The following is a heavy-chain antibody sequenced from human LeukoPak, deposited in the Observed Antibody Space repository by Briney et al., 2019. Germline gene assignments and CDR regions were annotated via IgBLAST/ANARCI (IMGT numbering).Heavy chain of an antibody. V-gene: IGHV1-8*01. Sequence: ASVKVSCKASGYTFTSYDINWVRQATGQGLEWMGWMNPNSGNTGYAQKFQGRVTMTRNTSISTAYMELSSLRSEDTAVYYCVVLPRVVVAATGYYYYGMDVWGQGTTVTVSS. CDR1: GYTFTSYD. CDR2: MNPNSGNT. J-gene: IGHJ6*02. CDR3: VVLPRVVVAATGYYYYGMDV. D-gene: IGHD2-15*01.